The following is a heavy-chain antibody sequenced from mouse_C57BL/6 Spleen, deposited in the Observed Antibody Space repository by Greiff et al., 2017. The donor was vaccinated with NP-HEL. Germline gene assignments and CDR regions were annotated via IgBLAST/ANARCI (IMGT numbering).Heavy chain of an antibody. CDR1: GFSLTSYG. CDR3: AKAGSSSWFAY. V-gene: IGHV2-5*01. J-gene: IGHJ3*01. CDR2: IWRGGST. Sequence: QVQLQQSGPGLVQPSQSLSITCTVSGFSLTSYGVHWVRQSPGTGLEWLGVIWRGGSTDYNAALMSRLSITKDNSKSQVFFKMNSLQADDTAIYYCAKAGSSSWFAYWGQGTLVTVSA. D-gene: IGHD1-1*01.